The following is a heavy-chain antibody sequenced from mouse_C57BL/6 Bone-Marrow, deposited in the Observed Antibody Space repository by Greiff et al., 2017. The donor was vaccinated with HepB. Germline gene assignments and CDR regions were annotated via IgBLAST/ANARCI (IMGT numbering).Heavy chain of an antibody. CDR2: IHPNSGST. D-gene: IGHD1-1*01. CDR1: GYTFTSYW. Sequence: QVQLQQPGAELVKPGASVKLSCKASGYTFTSYWMHWVKQRPGQGLEWIGMIHPNSGSTNYNEKFKSKATLTVDKSSSTAYMQLSSRTSEDSAVYYCAKESSSYAMDYWGQGTSVTVTS. J-gene: IGHJ4*01. CDR3: AKESSSYAMDY. V-gene: IGHV1-64*01.